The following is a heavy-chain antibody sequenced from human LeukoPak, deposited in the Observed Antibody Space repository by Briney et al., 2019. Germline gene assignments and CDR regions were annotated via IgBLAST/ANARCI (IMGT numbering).Heavy chain of an antibody. Sequence: SVKVSCEASGFTFTSSAMQWVRQARGQRLEWIGWIVVGSGNTNYAQKFQERVTITRDMSTSTAYMELSSLRSEDTAVYYCAADWVAAAGALRYYYYMDVWGKGTTVTVSS. CDR1: GFTFTSSA. D-gene: IGHD6-13*01. CDR2: IVVGSGNT. J-gene: IGHJ6*03. V-gene: IGHV1-58*02. CDR3: AADWVAAAGALRYYYYMDV.